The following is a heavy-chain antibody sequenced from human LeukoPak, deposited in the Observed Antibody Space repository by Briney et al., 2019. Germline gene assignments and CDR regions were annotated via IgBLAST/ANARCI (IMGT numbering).Heavy chain of an antibody. J-gene: IGHJ5*02. CDR1: GYTFTSYD. V-gene: IGHV1-24*01. CDR3: ATEGHYYDSSVYYGFDP. CDR2: LDPDTGES. D-gene: IGHD3-22*01. Sequence: GASVKVSCKASGYTFTSYDINWVRQATGQGLEWMGGLDPDTGESIYAQKFQGRVTMTQDTSTDTAYMVLTSLTSEDTAVYFCATEGHYYDSSVYYGFDPWGQGTLLTVSS.